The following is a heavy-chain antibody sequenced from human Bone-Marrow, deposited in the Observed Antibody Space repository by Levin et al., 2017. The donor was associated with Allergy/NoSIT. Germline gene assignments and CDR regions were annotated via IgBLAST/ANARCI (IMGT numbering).Heavy chain of an antibody. D-gene: IGHD2-21*02. J-gene: IGHJ4*02. CDR2: INPNSGGT. Sequence: ASVKVSCKASGYTFTGYYMHWVRQAPGQGLEWMGRINPNSGGTSFAQKFQGRVTMARDTSISTAYMELTSLRSDDTAVYYCAKERGNGDWYYDYWGQGTLVTVSS. CDR3: AKERGNGDWYYDY. CDR1: GYTFTGYY. V-gene: IGHV1-2*06.